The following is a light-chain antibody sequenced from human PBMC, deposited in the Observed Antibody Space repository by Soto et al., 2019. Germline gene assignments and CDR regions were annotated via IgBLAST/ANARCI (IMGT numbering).Light chain of an antibody. CDR1: QSVISSY. J-gene: IGKJ2*01. V-gene: IGKV3-20*01. Sequence: EIVLTQSPGTLSLSPGETATLSCRSSQSVISSYLAWYQQKPGQPTRLLIFGTSIRATGIPDRISGSGSGTDFSLTVSRLEPEDFAVYYCQQYGNSVPFTFGQGTKLEIK. CDR3: QQYGNSVPFT. CDR2: GTS.